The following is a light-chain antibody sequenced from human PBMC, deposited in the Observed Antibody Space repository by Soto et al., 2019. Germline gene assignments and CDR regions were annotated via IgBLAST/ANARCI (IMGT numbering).Light chain of an antibody. CDR2: GTS. CDR3: QQFHSSPRT. CDR1: QSVPSNY. Sequence: EIVLTQFPGTLSLSPGERATLSCRASQSVPSNYLAWSQQKPGQAPRHLIYGTSNRATGIPDRFSGTGSGTAFTLTISRLEPGDFAVYYCQQFHSSPRTFGQGTRVEIK. J-gene: IGKJ1*01. V-gene: IGKV3-20*01.